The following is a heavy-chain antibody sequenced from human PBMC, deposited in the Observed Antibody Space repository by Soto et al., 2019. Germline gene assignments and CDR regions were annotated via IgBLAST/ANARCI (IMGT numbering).Heavy chain of an antibody. D-gene: IGHD3-3*01. Sequence: QLHLVQSGAVVKKPGASVTVSCSASGYPVTAYYMHWVRQAPGRGLGWMGGINPATGAAKYTQTFQGRVTRTRDPSTSTVFMELSGLTSADPAVFYFARGGGVGVAGSTAFDMWGQGTLVTVSS. V-gene: IGHV1-2*02. CDR3: ARGGGVGVAGSTAFDM. CDR2: INPATGAA. CDR1: GYPVTAYY. J-gene: IGHJ3*02.